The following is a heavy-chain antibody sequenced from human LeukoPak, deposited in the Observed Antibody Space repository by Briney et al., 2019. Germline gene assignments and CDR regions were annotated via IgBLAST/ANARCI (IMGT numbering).Heavy chain of an antibody. CDR2: IYHSGTT. V-gene: IGHV4-30-2*01. CDR3: ARDGSYSRFDY. D-gene: IGHD6-13*01. CDR1: GGSMSSGGYS. J-gene: IGHJ4*02. Sequence: SETLSLTCAVSGGSMSSGGYSWSWIRQPPGKGLEWIGYIYHSGTTYYNPSLKSRVTISVDRSKNQFSLKLSSVTAADTAVYYCARDGSYSRFDYWGQGTLVTVSS.